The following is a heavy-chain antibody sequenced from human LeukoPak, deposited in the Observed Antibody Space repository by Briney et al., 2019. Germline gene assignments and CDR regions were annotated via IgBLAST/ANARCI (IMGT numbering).Heavy chain of an antibody. CDR3: ARALIVRATRWFDP. CDR2: IYYSGST. J-gene: IGHJ5*02. D-gene: IGHD1-26*01. Sequence: SETLSLTCTVSGGSISSYYWSWIRQPPGKGLEWIGYIYYSGSTNYNPSLKSRVTISVDTSKNQFSLKLSSVTAADTAVYYCARALIVRATRWFDPWGQGTLVTVSS. V-gene: IGHV4-59*01. CDR1: GGSISSYY.